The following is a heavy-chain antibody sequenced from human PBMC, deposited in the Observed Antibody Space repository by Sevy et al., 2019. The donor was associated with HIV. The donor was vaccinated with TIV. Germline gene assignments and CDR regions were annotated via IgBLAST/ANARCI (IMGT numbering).Heavy chain of an antibody. V-gene: IGHV3-30*04. J-gene: IGHJ4*02. Sequence: GGSLRLSCAASGFTFSSYAMHWVRQAPGKGLEWVAVISYDGSNKYYADSVKGRFTISRDNSKNTLYLQMNSLRAEDTAVYYCARAPPYGGCLGELSSVGYWGQGTLVTVSS. CDR1: GFTFSSYA. CDR2: ISYDGSNK. CDR3: ARAPPYGGCLGELSSVGY. D-gene: IGHD3-16*02.